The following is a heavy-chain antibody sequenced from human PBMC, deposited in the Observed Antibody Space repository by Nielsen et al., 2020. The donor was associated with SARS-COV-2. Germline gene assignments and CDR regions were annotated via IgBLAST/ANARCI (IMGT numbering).Heavy chain of an antibody. J-gene: IGHJ4*02. CDR1: GFTFSSYG. D-gene: IGHD6-13*01. CDR2: ISYDGSNK. CDR3: AKDKGSSWYGAGY. V-gene: IGHV3-33*05. Sequence: GGSLRLSCAASGFTFSSYGMHWVRQAPGKGLEWVAVISYDGSNKYYADSVKGRFTISRDNSKNTLYLQMNSLRAEDTAVYYCAKDKGSSWYGAGYWGQGTLVTVSS.